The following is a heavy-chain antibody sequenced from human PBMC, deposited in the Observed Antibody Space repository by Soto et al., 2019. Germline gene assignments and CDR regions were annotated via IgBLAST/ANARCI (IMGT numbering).Heavy chain of an antibody. V-gene: IGHV1-18*01. CDR3: ARPWRDYHEGNGNYFFDS. CDR2: ISAYNGNT. D-gene: IGHD4-17*01. J-gene: IGHJ5*01. CDR1: GYTFTSYG. Sequence: GASVKVSCKASGYTFTSYGISWVRQAPGQGLEWMGWISAYNGNTNYAQKLQGRVTMTTDTSTSTAYMELRSLRSDDTAVYYCARPWRDYHEGNGNYFFDSWGQGTVVTVSS.